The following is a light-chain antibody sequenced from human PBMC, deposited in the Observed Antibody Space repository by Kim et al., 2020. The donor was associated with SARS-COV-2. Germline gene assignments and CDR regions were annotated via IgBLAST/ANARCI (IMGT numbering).Light chain of an antibody. CDR1: SSDVGGYNY. J-gene: IGLJ3*02. CDR2: DVS. V-gene: IGLV2-14*03. Sequence: QSVLTQPASVSGSPGQSITISCTGTSSDVGGYNYVSWYQQHPGKAPKLMIYDVSNRPSGVSNRFSGSKSGNTASLTISGLQAEDEADYYRSSYTSSSTRVFGGGTQLTVL. CDR3: SSYTSSSTRV.